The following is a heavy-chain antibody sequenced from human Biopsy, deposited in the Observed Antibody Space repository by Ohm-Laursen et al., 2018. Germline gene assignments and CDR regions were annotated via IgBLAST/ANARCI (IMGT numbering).Heavy chain of an antibody. J-gene: IGHJ6*02. V-gene: IGHV1-18*01. D-gene: IGHD3-22*01. CDR3: AREEDNSGYDYYGVDV. CDR2: ISAYNGNR. Sequence: GASVKVSCKASGYTFPSYGISWVRQAPGQGLEWMGWISAYNGNRNYAQKFQGRVTMTTDTSTSTAYMELRSLRSDDTAVYFCAREEDNSGYDYYGVDVWGQGTTVTVSS. CDR1: GYTFPSYG.